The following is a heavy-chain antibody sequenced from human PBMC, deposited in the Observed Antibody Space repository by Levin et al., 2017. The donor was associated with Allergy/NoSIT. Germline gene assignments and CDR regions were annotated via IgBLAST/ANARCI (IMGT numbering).Heavy chain of an antibody. V-gene: IGHV3-48*03. J-gene: IGHJ6*02. D-gene: IGHD3-22*01. CDR2: ISSSGSTI. CDR3: ARAPDPYYDSSVGYYYYYGMDV. Sequence: GGSLRLSCAASGFTFSSYEMNWVRQAPGKGLEWVSYISSSGSTIYYADSVKGRFTISRDNAKNSLYMQMNSLRAEDTAVYYCARAPDPYYDSSVGYYYYYGMDVWGQGTTVTVSS. CDR1: GFTFSSYE.